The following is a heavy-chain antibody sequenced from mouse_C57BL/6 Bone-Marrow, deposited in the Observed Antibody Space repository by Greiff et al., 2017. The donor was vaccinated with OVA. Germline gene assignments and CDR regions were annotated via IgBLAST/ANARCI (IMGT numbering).Heavy chain of an antibody. CDR1: GYTFTSYG. J-gene: IGHJ3*01. V-gene: IGHV1-81*01. Sequence: QVQLKESGAELARPGASVKLSCKASGYTFTSYGISWVKQRPGQGLEWIGEIYPRSGNTYYNEKFKGKATLTADKSSSTAYMELRSLTSEDSAVYFCARDYYGTSFAYWGQGTLVTVSA. D-gene: IGHD1-1*01. CDR3: ARDYYGTSFAY. CDR2: IYPRSGNT.